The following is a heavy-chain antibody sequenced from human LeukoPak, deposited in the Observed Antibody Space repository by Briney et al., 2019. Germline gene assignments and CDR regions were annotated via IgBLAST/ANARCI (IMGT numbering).Heavy chain of an antibody. V-gene: IGHV4-38-2*02. Sequence: SETLSLTCTVSGYSISSGYYWGWIRQPPGKGLEWIGSIYHSGSTYYNPSLKSRVTISVDTSKNQFSLKLSSVTAADTAVYYCARDNVADSSGYSNFDYWGQGTLVTVSS. CDR1: GYSISSGYY. CDR2: IYHSGST. D-gene: IGHD3-22*01. CDR3: ARDNVADSSGYSNFDY. J-gene: IGHJ4*02.